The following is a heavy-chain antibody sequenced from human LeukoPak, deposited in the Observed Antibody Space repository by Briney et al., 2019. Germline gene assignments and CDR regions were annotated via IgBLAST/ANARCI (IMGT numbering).Heavy chain of an antibody. CDR1: GFTFSSYD. CDR2: ISGSGGST. D-gene: IGHD6-19*01. Sequence: GGSLRLSCAASGFTFSSYDMSWVRQAPGKGLEWVSAISGSGGSTYYADSVKRRFTISRDNSKNTLYLQMNSLRAEDTAVYYCAKGIAVAGRVCLDYWGQGTLVTVSS. CDR3: AKGIAVAGRVCLDY. V-gene: IGHV3-23*01. J-gene: IGHJ4*02.